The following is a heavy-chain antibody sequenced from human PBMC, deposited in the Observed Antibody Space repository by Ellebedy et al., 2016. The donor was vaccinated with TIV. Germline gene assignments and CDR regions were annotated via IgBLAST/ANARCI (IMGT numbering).Heavy chain of an antibody. J-gene: IGHJ4*02. CDR2: IYYSGST. D-gene: IGHD5-12*01. Sequence: SETLSLXXTVSGGSISSYYWSWIRQPPGKGLEWIGYIYYSGSTNYNPSLKSRVTISVDTSKNQFSLKLSSVTAADTAVYYCAAGDSNSGYDDFDYWGQGTLVTVSS. V-gene: IGHV4-59*12. CDR1: GGSISSYY. CDR3: AAGDSNSGYDDFDY.